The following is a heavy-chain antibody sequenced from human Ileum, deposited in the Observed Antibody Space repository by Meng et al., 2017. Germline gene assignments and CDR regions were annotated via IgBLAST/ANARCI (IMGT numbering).Heavy chain of an antibody. CDR1: GGSSSNSNYY. CDR3: ARGPTLKYFDY. CDR2: IYYSGST. V-gene: IGHV4-39*07. Sequence: SETLSLTCTVSGGSSSNSNYYWGWIRQPPGKGLEWIGSIYYSGSTYYNPSLKSRVTISVDTSKNQFSLKLNSVTAADTAVHYCARGPTLKYFDYWGQGTLVTVSS. J-gene: IGHJ4*02.